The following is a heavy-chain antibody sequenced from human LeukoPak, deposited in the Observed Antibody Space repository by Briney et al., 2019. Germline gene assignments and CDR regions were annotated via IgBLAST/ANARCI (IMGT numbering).Heavy chain of an antibody. CDR2: IYYSGST. CDR1: GGSISSYY. Sequence: SETLSLTCTVSGGSISSYYWSWIRQPPGKGLEWIGHIYYSGSTNYNPSLKSRVTISVDTSKNQFSLKLSSVTAADSAVYYCARGPLDGSGFYYPYWGQGTLVTVSS. V-gene: IGHV4-59*01. D-gene: IGHD3-22*01. CDR3: ARGPLDGSGFYYPY. J-gene: IGHJ4*02.